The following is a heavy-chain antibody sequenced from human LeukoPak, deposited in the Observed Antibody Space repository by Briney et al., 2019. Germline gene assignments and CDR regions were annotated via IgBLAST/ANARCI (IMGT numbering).Heavy chain of an antibody. Sequence: PSETLSLTCTISGGSISSISYYWGWIRQPPGKGLEWIGSIYYTGSTYYNPSLKSRVTVSVDTSKNQFSLKLSSVTAADTAVYYCARGIAAAGTFDYWGQGTLVTVSS. CDR1: GGSISSISYY. J-gene: IGHJ4*02. CDR3: ARGIAAAGTFDY. D-gene: IGHD6-13*01. CDR2: IYYTGST. V-gene: IGHV4-39*07.